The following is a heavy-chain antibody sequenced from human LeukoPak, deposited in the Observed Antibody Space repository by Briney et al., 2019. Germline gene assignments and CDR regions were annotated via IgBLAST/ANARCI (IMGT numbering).Heavy chain of an antibody. J-gene: IGHJ1*01. CDR1: GFTASNNR. D-gene: IGHD1-26*01. V-gene: IGHV3-53*01. CDR2: IYSDGNT. CDR3: VREREGSNSEH. Sequence: GGSLRLSCAASGFTASNNRLSWVRQAPGMGLEWVSTIYSDGNTYYPDSVKGRFTISRDGSKNTLYLQLSSLRTEDTAIYYCVREREGSNSEHWGQGTLVTVSS.